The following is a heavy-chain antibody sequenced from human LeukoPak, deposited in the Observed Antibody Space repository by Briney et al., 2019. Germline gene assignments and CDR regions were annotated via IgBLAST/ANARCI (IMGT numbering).Heavy chain of an antibody. J-gene: IGHJ4*02. V-gene: IGHV3-23*01. Sequence: RGSLRLSCAASGFAFSSFAMTWVRQSPGKGLEWVSSVSDSGVNTYYAGSVRGRFTVSRDNFKNILYLQMNSLTVEDTAFYYCSKGRGSTLTNIDFWGQGALVTVSS. CDR3: SKGRGSTLTNIDF. CDR1: GFAFSSFA. D-gene: IGHD4-11*01. CDR2: VSDSGVNT.